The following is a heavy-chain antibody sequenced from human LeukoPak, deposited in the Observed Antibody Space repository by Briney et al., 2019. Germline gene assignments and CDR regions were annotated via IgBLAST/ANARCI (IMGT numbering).Heavy chain of an antibody. CDR1: GGSISSSNW. CDR2: IYHSGST. Sequence: SGTLSLTCGVSGGSISSSNWWSWVRQPPGKGLEWIGEIYHSGSTNYSPSLKSRLTISVDKSKNQFSLNMSSVTAADTAVYYCARAYSGYDLGFDYWGQGTLVTVSS. CDR3: ARAYSGYDLGFDY. J-gene: IGHJ4*02. D-gene: IGHD5-12*01. V-gene: IGHV4-4*02.